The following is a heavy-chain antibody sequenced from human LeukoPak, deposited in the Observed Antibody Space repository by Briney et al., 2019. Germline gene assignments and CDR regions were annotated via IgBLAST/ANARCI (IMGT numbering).Heavy chain of an antibody. V-gene: IGHV4-34*01. Sequence: NPSETLSLTCAVYGGSFSGYYWSWIRQPPGKGLEWIGEINHSGSTNYNPSLKSRVTISVDTSKNQFSLKLSSVTAADTAVYYCARGNQYDFWSGHRHYYFDYWGQGTLVTVSS. CDR1: GGSFSGYY. CDR3: ARGNQYDFWSGHRHYYFDY. CDR2: INHSGST. J-gene: IGHJ4*02. D-gene: IGHD3/OR15-3a*01.